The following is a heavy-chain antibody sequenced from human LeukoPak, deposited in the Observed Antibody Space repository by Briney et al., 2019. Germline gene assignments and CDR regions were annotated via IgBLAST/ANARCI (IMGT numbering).Heavy chain of an antibody. J-gene: IGHJ4*02. CDR2: ISGSGSTI. D-gene: IGHD5-24*01. CDR1: GFTFSSYA. Sequence: PGGSLRLSCAASGFTFSSYAMSWVRQAPGKGLEWVSAISGSGSTIYYAGSVKGRFTISRDNAKNSLYLQMNSLRAEDTAVYYCATVEMATISGFDYWGQGTLVTVSS. CDR3: ATVEMATISGFDY. V-gene: IGHV3-23*01.